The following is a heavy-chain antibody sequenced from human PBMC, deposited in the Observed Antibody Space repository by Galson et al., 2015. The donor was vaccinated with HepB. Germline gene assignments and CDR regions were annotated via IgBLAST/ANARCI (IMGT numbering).Heavy chain of an antibody. Sequence: SVKVSCKASGFTFTSSAMKWVRQARGQRLEWIGWIVVGSGNTNYAQKFQERVTITRDMSTSTAYMELSSLRSEDTAVYYCAAGYSSSPYYYYYGMDVWGQGTTVTVSS. CDR1: GFTFTSSA. CDR3: AAGYSSSPYYYYYGMDV. CDR2: IVVGSGNT. D-gene: IGHD6-13*01. J-gene: IGHJ6*02. V-gene: IGHV1-58*02.